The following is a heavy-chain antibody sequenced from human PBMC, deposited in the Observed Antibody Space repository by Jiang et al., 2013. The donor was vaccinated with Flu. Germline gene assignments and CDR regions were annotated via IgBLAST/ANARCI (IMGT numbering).Heavy chain of an antibody. CDR1: GFSFSTYA. J-gene: IGHJ4*02. D-gene: IGHD6-13*01. CDR2: ISSSGTAT. CDR3: AKNSGTIALRETFDS. Sequence: LLESGGGLVQPGGSLRLSCAASGFSFSTYAMTWVRQTPEKGLQWVSGISSSGTATYYADSVKGRFTISRDNSQNTVSLQMNSLRAEDTALYYCAKNSGTIALRETFDSWGQGILVTVSS. V-gene: IGHV3-23*01.